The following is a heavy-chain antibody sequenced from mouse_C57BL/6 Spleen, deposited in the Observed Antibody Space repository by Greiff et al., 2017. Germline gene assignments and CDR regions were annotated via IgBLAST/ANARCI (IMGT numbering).Heavy chain of an antibody. D-gene: IGHD4-1*02. V-gene: IGHV1-15*01. Sequence: QVQLQQSGAELVRPGASVTLSCKASGYTFTDYEMHWVKQTPVHGLEWIGAIDPATGGTAYNQKFKGKAILTADKSSSTAYMELRSLTSEDSAVYYCTRGFNWGGDYWGQGTTLTVSS. J-gene: IGHJ2*01. CDR1: GYTFTDYE. CDR3: TRGFNWGGDY. CDR2: IDPATGGT.